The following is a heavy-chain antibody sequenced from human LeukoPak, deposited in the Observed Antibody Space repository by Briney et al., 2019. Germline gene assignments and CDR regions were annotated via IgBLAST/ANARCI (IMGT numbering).Heavy chain of an antibody. Sequence: SETLSLTCTGSGGSISNYYWSWLRQPPGKGLEGMGYFYYSGSPNYNPSLKSRVTMSLHTSKNQFSLKLSSVTAADTAVYYCARDLRVGGSSGWYAFDIWGQGTMVIVSS. V-gene: IGHV4-59*01. D-gene: IGHD6-19*01. CDR3: ARDLRVGGSSGWYAFDI. CDR1: GGSISNYY. J-gene: IGHJ3*02. CDR2: FYYSGSP.